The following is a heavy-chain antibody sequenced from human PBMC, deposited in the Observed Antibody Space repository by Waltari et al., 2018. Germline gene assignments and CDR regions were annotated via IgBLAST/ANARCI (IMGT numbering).Heavy chain of an antibody. D-gene: IGHD2-21*01. J-gene: IGHJ6*02. CDR2: IKPSGGST. CDR1: EYTFARSY. V-gene: IGHV1-46*01. Sequence: QVQLVQSGAEVKKPGASVKISCKTSEYTFARSYVHWVRQAPGQGLEWMGVIKPSGGSTSYAQRFQGRVTMTRDTSTSTVYMELSSLKSEDTAVYYCATDTGALWMDVWGQGTTVTVSS. CDR3: ATDTGALWMDV.